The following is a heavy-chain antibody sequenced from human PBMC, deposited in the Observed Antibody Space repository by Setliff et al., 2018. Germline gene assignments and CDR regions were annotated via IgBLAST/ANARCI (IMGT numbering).Heavy chain of an antibody. CDR1: GVSIRSFY. J-gene: IGHJ4*01. V-gene: IGHV4-4*07. Sequence: PSETLSLTCTVSGVSIRSFYWSWIRQPAGKKLEWIGRIHASGSPDYNPSFKSRVTISRDTSTNQFSLKLGSVTAADTAVYYCARERYFDWFFEDWGHGTLVTVSS. CDR2: IHASGSP. CDR3: ARERYFDWFFED. D-gene: IGHD3-9*01.